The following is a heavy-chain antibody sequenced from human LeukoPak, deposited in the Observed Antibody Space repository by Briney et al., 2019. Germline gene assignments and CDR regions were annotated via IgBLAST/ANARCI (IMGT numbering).Heavy chain of an antibody. V-gene: IGHV3-74*01. J-gene: IGHJ4*02. CDR1: GFTFSSSW. CDR3: ARDGSYKFDY. Sequence: PGGSLRLSCAASGFTFSSSWMHWVRQVPGKGLVWVSRISSDGITTNYADSVKGRFTISRDNAKNTLYLQMNSLRAEDTAFYYCARDGSYKFDYWGQGTLVTVSS. CDR2: ISSDGITT. D-gene: IGHD1-26*01.